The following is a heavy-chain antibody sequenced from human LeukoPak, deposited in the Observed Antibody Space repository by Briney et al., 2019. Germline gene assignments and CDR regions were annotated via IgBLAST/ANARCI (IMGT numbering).Heavy chain of an antibody. CDR3: ARGNKRYDYVWGSYRYRGFWFDP. J-gene: IGHJ5*02. V-gene: IGHV1-8*01. Sequence: ASVKVSCTASGYTFTSYDINWVRQATGQGLEWMGWMNPNSGNTGYAQKFQGRVTMTRNTSISTAYMELSSLRSEDTAVYYCARGNKRYDYVWGSYRYRGFWFDPWGQGTLVTVSS. CDR1: GYTFTSYD. D-gene: IGHD3-16*02. CDR2: MNPNSGNT.